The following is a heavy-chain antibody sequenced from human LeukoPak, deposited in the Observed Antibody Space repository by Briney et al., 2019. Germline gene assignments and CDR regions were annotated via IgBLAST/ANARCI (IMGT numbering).Heavy chain of an antibody. CDR2: IYTSGST. CDR3: ATVLTPGIAAAGPTFDY. V-gene: IGHV4-4*07. Sequence: SETLSLTCTVSGASISSYYWNWIRQPAGKGLEWIGRIYTSGSTDYNPSLKSRVTMSVDSSKNQFSLKLSSVTAADTAVYYCATVLTPGIAAAGPTFDYWGQGTLVTVSS. J-gene: IGHJ4*02. D-gene: IGHD6-13*01. CDR1: GASISSYY.